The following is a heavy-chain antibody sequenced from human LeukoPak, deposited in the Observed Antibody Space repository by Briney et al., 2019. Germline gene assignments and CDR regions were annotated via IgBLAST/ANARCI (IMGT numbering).Heavy chain of an antibody. CDR2: IYPGDSDA. D-gene: IGHD3-9*01. CDR1: EYSFTNYL. CDR3: ARLSDILTEPWFDP. Sequence: GESLKISCKGSEYSFTNYLIGWVRQMPGKGLEWMGIIYPGDSDARYSPSFQGHVTISADKSISTAYLQWSSLKASDTAMYYCARLSDILTEPWFDPWGQGTLVTVSS. J-gene: IGHJ5*02. V-gene: IGHV5-51*01.